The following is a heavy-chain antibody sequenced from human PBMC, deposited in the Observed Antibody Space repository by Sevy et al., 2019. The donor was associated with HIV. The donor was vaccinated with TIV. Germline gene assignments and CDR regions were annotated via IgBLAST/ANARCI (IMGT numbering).Heavy chain of an antibody. CDR3: ARWGWGRVDY. Sequence: SETLSLTCTVSGGSISSGGYYWSWIRQHPGKGLEWIGYIYYSGSTHYNPSLKSRVSISVDTSKNQFSLKLSSVTAAETAVYYCARWGWGRVDYWGQGTLVTVSS. CDR2: IYYSGST. D-gene: IGHD2-8*02. CDR1: GGSISSGGYY. J-gene: IGHJ4*02. V-gene: IGHV4-31*03.